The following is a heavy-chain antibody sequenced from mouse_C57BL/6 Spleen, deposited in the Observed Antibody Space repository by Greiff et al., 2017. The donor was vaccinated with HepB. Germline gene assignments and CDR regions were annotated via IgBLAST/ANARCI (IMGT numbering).Heavy chain of an antibody. CDR2: IDPETGGT. CDR1: GYTFTDYE. V-gene: IGHV1-15*01. J-gene: IGHJ2*01. D-gene: IGHD2-3*01. CDR3: AMVYDDRTYYFDY. Sequence: QVQLKESGAELVRPGASVTLSCKASGYTFTDYEMHWVKQTPVHGLEWIGAIDPETGGTAYNQKFKGKAILTADKSSSTAYMELRSLTSEDAAVYYCAMVYDDRTYYFDYWGQGTTLTVSS.